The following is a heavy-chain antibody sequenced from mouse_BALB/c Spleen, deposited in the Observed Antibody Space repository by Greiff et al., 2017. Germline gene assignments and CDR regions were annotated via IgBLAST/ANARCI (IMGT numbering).Heavy chain of an antibody. V-gene: IGHV1-80*01. CDR3: ARAGYYDYEGAY. CDR2: IYPGDGDT. D-gene: IGHD2-4*01. J-gene: IGHJ3*01. CDR1: GYAFSSYW. Sequence: VHLVESGAELVRPGSSVKISCKASGYAFSSYWMNWVKQRPGQGLEWIGQIYPGDGDTNYNGKFKGKATLTADKSSSTAYMQLSSLTSEDSAVYFCARAGYYDYEGAYWGQGTLVTVSA.